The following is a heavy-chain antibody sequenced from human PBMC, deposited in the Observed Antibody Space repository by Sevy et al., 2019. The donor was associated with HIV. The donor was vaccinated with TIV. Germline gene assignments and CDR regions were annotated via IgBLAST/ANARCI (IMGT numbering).Heavy chain of an antibody. Sequence: SETLSLTCTVSGGSISSYYWSWIRQPAGKGLEWIGRIYTSGSTNYNPSIKSRVTMSVDTSKNQFSLKLSSVTAADMAVYSCEREKVWFGETIVYYYYGMDVWGKGTTVTVS. CDR1: GGSISSYY. V-gene: IGHV4-4*07. J-gene: IGHJ6*04. D-gene: IGHD3-10*01. CDR3: EREKVWFGETIVYYYYGMDV. CDR2: IYTSGST.